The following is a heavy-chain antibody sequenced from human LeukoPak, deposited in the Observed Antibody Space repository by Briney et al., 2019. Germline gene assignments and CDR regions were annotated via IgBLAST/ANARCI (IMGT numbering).Heavy chain of an antibody. CDR1: GYTLTELS. V-gene: IGHV1-24*01. CDR2: FDPEDGET. Sequence: ASVKVSCKVSGYTLTELSMHWVRQAPGKGLEWMGGFDPEDGETIYVQKFQGRVTMTEDTSTDTAYMELSSLRSEDTAVYYCATDLGRGGYGARNDYWGQGTLVTVSS. CDR3: ATDLGRGGYGARNDY. D-gene: IGHD6-25*01. J-gene: IGHJ4*02.